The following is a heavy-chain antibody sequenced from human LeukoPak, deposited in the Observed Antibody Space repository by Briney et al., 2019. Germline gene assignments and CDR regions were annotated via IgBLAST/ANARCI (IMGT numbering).Heavy chain of an antibody. Sequence: ASVKVSCKASGYTFTGYYMHWVRQAPGQGLEWMGWINPNSGGTNYAQKFQGRVTMTRDTSISTAYMELSRLRSDDTAVYCCARDRLSGSYEFDYWGQGTLVTVSS. CDR3: ARDRLSGSYEFDY. CDR1: GYTFTGYY. V-gene: IGHV1-2*02. CDR2: INPNSGGT. J-gene: IGHJ4*02. D-gene: IGHD1-26*01.